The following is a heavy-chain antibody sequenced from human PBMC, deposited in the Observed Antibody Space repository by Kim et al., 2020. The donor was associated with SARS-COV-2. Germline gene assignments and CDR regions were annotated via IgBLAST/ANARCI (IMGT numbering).Heavy chain of an antibody. Sequence: TNYNPSLKSRVTISVDTSKNQFSLKLSSVTAADTAVYYCARGPNRYYFDYWGQGTLVTVSS. CDR2: T. V-gene: IGHV4-34*01. J-gene: IGHJ4*02. CDR3: ARGPNRYYFDY.